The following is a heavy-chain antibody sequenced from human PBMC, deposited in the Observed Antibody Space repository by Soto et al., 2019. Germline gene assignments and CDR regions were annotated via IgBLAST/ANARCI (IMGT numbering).Heavy chain of an antibody. V-gene: IGHV4-34*01. CDR2: INHSGST. CDR1: GGSFSGYY. CDR3: ARGGQNTVTRPDYYYYYMDV. Sequence: SETLSLTCAVYGGSFSGYYWSWIRQPPGKGLEWIGEINHSGSTNYNPSLKSRVTISVDTSKNQFSLKLSSVTAADTAVYYCARGGQNTVTRPDYYYYYMDVWGKGTTVTVSS. J-gene: IGHJ6*03. D-gene: IGHD4-4*01.